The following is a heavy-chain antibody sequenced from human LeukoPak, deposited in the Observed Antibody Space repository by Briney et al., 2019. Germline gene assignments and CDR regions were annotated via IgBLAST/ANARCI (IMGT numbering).Heavy chain of an antibody. D-gene: IGHD1-26*01. J-gene: IGHJ6*02. CDR1: GYTFTTYD. CDR2: MNPNTGNT. V-gene: IGHV1-8*01. CDR3: ARAEYSGSHPYGMDV. Sequence: ASVKVSCKASGYTFTTYDINWVRQATGQGLEWMGWMNPNTGNTGYSGKFQGRVTMTRNASINTAYMELSSLTSDDTAVYYCARAEYSGSHPYGMDVWGQGTTVTVS.